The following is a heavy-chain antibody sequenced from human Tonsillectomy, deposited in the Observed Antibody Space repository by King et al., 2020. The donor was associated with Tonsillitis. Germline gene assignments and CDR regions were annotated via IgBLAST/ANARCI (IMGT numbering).Heavy chain of an antibody. Sequence: VQLQESGPGLVKPSQTLSLTCAVSGGSISSGGYSWSWIRQPPGKGLEWIGYIYYSGSTNYNPSLKSRSTISVDTSKNQFSLKLSSVTAADTAVYYCARDHGFYCGSGSYYRRWFDPWGQGTLVSVSS. J-gene: IGHJ5*02. D-gene: IGHD3-10*01. CDR1: GGSISSGGYS. CDR2: IYYSGST. CDR3: ARDHGFYCGSGSYYRRWFDP. V-gene: IGHV4-30-4*07.